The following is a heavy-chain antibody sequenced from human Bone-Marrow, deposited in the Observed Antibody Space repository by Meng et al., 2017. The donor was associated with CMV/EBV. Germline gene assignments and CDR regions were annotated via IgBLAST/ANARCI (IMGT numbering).Heavy chain of an antibody. CDR3: ARGEGGITIFGDYYFDY. CDR2: IYYSGRT. Sequence: GSLRLSCTVSGASVSRGNYYWSWSRQPPGKGLEWIGYIYYSGRTDYNPSLKSRVTISVDTSKNQFSLKLSSVTAADTAVYYCARGEGGITIFGDYYFDYWGQGTLVTVSS. D-gene: IGHD3-3*01. CDR1: GASVSRGNYY. V-gene: IGHV4-61*01. J-gene: IGHJ4*02.